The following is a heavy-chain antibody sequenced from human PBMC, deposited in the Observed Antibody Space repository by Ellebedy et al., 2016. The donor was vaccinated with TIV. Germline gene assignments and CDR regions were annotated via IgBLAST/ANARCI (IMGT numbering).Heavy chain of an antibody. J-gene: IGHJ6*02. CDR3: TRDLTTLAAAGTGIYYYTMDV. CDR2: IRSKDYGGTT. CDR1: GFTFGDYA. D-gene: IGHD6-13*01. Sequence: GGSLRLXCTASGFTFGDYAMSWVRQAPGKGLEWVGFIRSKDYGGTTEYAASVKGRFTISRDDSKSIAYLQMNSLKAEDTAVYYCTRDLTTLAAAGTGIYYYTMDVWGQGTTVTVSS. V-gene: IGHV3-49*04.